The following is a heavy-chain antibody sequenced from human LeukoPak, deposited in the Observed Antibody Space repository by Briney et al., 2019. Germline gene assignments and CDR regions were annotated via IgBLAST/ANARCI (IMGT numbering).Heavy chain of an antibody. Sequence: PGGSLLLSCAASGITLSGYDMHWVRQRTGKGLEWVSGIGSAGDTYYAGSVKGRFTISREDAKKSLYLQMNSLRAGDTAVYYCVRGIGNYYDSGASDCWGQGTRVTVAP. CDR3: VRGIGNYYDSGASDC. V-gene: IGHV3-13*04. CDR1: GITLSGYD. CDR2: IGSAGDT. D-gene: IGHD3-10*01. J-gene: IGHJ4*02.